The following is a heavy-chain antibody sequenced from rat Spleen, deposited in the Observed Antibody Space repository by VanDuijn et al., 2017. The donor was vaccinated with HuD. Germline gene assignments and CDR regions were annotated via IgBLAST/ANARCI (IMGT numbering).Heavy chain of an antibody. V-gene: IGHV5-17*01. J-gene: IGHJ3*01. CDR3: TSPYNSGQKSPFAY. CDR1: GFSFRDYA. Sequence: EVQLVESGGGLVQPGRSLKLSCAASGFSFRDYAMAWVRQAPKKGLEWVATIIYDGSRTYYRDSVMGRFTISRDIAKSTLYLQMDSLRSEDTATYYCTSPYNSGQKSPFAYWGQGTLVTVSS. CDR2: IIYDGSRT. D-gene: IGHD4-3*01.